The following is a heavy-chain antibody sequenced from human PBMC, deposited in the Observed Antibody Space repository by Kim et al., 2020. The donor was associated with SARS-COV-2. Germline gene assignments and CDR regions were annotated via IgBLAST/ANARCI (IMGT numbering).Heavy chain of an antibody. D-gene: IGHD6-19*01. Sequence: SETLSLTCTVSGGSISSYYWSWIRQPPGKGLEWIGYIYYSGSTNYNPSLKSRVTISVDTSKNQFSLKLSSVTAADTAVYYCARHARDMMSSGAGGTNWFDPWGQGTLVTVSS. CDR2: IYYSGST. J-gene: IGHJ5*02. V-gene: IGHV4-59*08. CDR3: ARHARDMMSSGAGGTNWFDP. CDR1: GGSISSYY.